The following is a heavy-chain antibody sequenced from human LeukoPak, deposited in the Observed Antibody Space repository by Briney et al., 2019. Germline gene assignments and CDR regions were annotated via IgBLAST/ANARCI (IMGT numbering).Heavy chain of an antibody. CDR1: GGTLSSYP. D-gene: IGHD1-26*01. J-gene: IGHJ3*02. CDR3: ARSGAGGSYYVAAFDI. CDR2: MNPNSGNT. V-gene: IGHV1-8*01. Sequence: ASVKVSCKASGGTLSSYPVSWVRQAPGQGLELMGWMNPNSGNTGYAQKFQGRVTITRNTSISTAYMELSSLRSEDTAVYYCARSGAGGSYYVAAFDIWGQGTMVTVSS.